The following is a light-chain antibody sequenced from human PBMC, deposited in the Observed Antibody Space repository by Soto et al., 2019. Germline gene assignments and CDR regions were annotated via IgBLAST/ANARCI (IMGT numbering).Light chain of an antibody. J-gene: IGKJ2*01. Sequence: EIVLTQSPATLSLSPGERATLSCRASQSVSSYLAWYQQKPGQAPRHLIYDASNRATGIQARFSGSGSGTDFPLPISSLEPEYFEVYYCHQRSNWPPYTFGQGTKLEI. CDR2: DAS. V-gene: IGKV3-11*01. CDR3: HQRSNWPPYT. CDR1: QSVSSY.